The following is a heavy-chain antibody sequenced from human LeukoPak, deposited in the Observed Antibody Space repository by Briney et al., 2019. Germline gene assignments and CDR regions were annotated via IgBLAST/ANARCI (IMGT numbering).Heavy chain of an antibody. D-gene: IGHD3-10*01. V-gene: IGHV4-38-2*02. J-gene: IGHJ5*02. Sequence: SETLSLTCTVSGYSISSGYYWGWIRQPPGKGLEWIGSIYHSGSTYYNPSLKSRVTISVDTSKNQFSLKLSSVTAADTAVYYCARDPGVLWFGELFNWFDPWGQGTLVTVSS. CDR3: ARDPGVLWFGELFNWFDP. CDR2: IYHSGST. CDR1: GYSISSGYY.